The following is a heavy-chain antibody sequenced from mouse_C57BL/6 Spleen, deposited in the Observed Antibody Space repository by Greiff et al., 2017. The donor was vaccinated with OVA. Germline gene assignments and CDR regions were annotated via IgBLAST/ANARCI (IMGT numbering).Heavy chain of an antibody. CDR3: ARSYYDGYFYAMDY. D-gene: IGHD2-3*01. V-gene: IGHV1-50*01. J-gene: IGHJ4*01. CDR2: IDPSDSYT. CDR1: GYTFTSYW. Sequence: QVQLQQPGAELVKPGASVKLSCKASGYTFTSYWVQWVKQRPGQGLEWIGEIDPSDSYTNYNQKFKGKATLTVDTSSSTAYMQLSSLTSEDSAVYYCARSYYDGYFYAMDYWGQGTSVTVSS.